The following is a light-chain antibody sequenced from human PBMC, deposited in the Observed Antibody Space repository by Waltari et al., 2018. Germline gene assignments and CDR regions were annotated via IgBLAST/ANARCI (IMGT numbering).Light chain of an antibody. CDR2: DES. V-gene: IGLV3-21*03. J-gene: IGLJ2*01. Sequence: SYVLTQPPSESAAPGKTPRIPCGGNHIGSKSVHWYQQRPGQAPVLVVYDESDRPSGFPGRFSGSNAGNTATLTISRVEAGDEADYYCQVWDSSSDHPVVFGGGTKLTVL. CDR1: HIGSKS. CDR3: QVWDSSSDHPVV.